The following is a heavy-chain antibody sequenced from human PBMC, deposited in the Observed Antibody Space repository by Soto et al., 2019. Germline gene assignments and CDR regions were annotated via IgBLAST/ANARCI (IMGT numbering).Heavy chain of an antibody. Sequence: QVQLVESGGGLVKPGGSLRLSCAASGFTFSDNYMSWIRQAPGKGLEWVSYISTTGRTIYYADSVKGRFTISRDNAKNSLYLQMNRLRAEDTAVYYCASGSIAARGAYYFDFWGQGTLVTVSS. J-gene: IGHJ4*02. D-gene: IGHD6-6*01. V-gene: IGHV3-11*01. CDR1: GFTFSDNY. CDR3: ASGSIAARGAYYFDF. CDR2: ISTTGRTI.